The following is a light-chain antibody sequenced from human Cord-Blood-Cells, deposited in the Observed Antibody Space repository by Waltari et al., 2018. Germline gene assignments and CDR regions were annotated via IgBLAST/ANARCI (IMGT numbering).Light chain of an antibody. CDR1: TMMFGGYNY. CDR2: DVS. Sequence: SALPNPPPVPGSPGRSVTSSSTEPTMMFGGYNYVSCYHQHPGKAPKLMIYDVSKRPSGVPDRFSGSKSGNTASLTISGLQAEDEADYYCCSYAGSYTYWVFGGGTKLTVL. V-gene: IGLV2-11*01. CDR3: CSYAGSYTYWV. J-gene: IGLJ3*02.